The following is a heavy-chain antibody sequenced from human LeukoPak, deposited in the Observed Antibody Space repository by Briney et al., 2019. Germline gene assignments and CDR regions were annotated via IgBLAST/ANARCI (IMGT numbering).Heavy chain of an antibody. Sequence: GGSLRLSCAASGFTFSSYAMSWFRQAPGKGLDWVSAISGSGGSTYYADSVKGRFTISRDNSKNTLYLQMNSLRAEDTAVYYCAKASLRYFDWLFDYWGQGTLVTVSS. CDR2: ISGSGGST. V-gene: IGHV3-23*01. CDR3: AKASLRYFDWLFDY. CDR1: GFTFSSYA. J-gene: IGHJ4*02. D-gene: IGHD3-9*01.